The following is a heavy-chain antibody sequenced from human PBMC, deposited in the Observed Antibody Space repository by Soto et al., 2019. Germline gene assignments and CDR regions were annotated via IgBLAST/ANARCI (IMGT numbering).Heavy chain of an antibody. CDR3: ARNGWFGLSDAFDI. D-gene: IGHD3-10*01. CDR1: GGTFSSYT. CDR2: IIPILGIA. J-gene: IGHJ3*02. Sequence: QVQLVQSGAEVKKPGSSVKVSCKASGGTFSSYTISWVRQAPGQGLEWMGRIIPILGIANYAQKFQGRVTLTADKSTSTAYMELSSLRSEDTAVYYCARNGWFGLSDAFDIWGQGTMVTVSS. V-gene: IGHV1-69*02.